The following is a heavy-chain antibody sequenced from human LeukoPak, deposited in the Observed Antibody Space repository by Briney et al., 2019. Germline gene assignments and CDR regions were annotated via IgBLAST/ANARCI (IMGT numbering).Heavy chain of an antibody. D-gene: IGHD5-12*01. J-gene: IGHJ4*02. Sequence: ASVKVSCKAYGYTFTGQYMNWVRQAPGQGLEWMGWINPNTGDTNYAQKFQGRVTMTGDTAISTAHLELSRLASDDTAVHYCASYPRYISSPPFDYWGQGTLVTVSS. CDR1: GYTFTGQY. CDR2: INPNTGDT. CDR3: ASYPRYISSPPFDY. V-gene: IGHV1-2*02.